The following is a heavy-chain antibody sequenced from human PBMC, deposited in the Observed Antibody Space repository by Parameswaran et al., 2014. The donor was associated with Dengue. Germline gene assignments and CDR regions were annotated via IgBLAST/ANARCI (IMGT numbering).Heavy chain of an antibody. V-gene: IGHV1-24*01. CDR2: FDPEDGET. J-gene: IGHJ4*02. D-gene: IGHD7-27*01. Sequence: WVRQAPGQGLEWMGGFDPEDGETIYAQKFQGRVTMTEDTSTDTAYMELSSLRSEDTAVYYCATGPAVSNWENYFDYWGQGTLVTVSS. CDR3: ATGPAVSNWENYFDY.